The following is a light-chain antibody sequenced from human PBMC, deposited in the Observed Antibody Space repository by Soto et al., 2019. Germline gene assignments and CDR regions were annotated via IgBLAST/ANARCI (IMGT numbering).Light chain of an antibody. CDR2: GAS. Sequence: EIVLTQSPGTLSLSPGERATLSCRASQSVSSSYLAWYQQKPGQAPRLLIYGASSRATGIPDRFSGSGSGTDFTLTISRLEPEDFAVYYCQQYGSSPRRFGQGTKVEI. V-gene: IGKV3-20*01. J-gene: IGKJ1*01. CDR1: QSVSSSY. CDR3: QQYGSSPRR.